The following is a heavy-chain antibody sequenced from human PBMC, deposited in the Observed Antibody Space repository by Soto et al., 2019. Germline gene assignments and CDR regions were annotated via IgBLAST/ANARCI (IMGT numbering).Heavy chain of an antibody. V-gene: IGHV4-39*01. J-gene: IGHJ6*02. CDR1: GGSISSSSYY. CDR3: ARRGYYRSGSYRLGSYYYYGMDV. Sequence: SETLSLTXTVSGGSISSSSYYWGWIRQPPGKGLEWIGSIYYSGSTYYNPSLKSRVTISVDTSKNQFSLKLSSVTAADTAVYYCARRGYYRSGSYRLGSYYYYGMDVWGQGTTVTVSS. D-gene: IGHD3-10*01. CDR2: IYYSGST.